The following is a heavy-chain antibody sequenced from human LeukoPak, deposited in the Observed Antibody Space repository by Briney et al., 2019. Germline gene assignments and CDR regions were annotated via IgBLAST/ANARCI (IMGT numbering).Heavy chain of an antibody. CDR1: GFTFTDTY. CDR2: ISPSGTDI. V-gene: IGHV3-11*01. J-gene: IGHJ4*02. Sequence: PGGSLRLSCAVSGFTFTDTYMTWVRQAPGKGLESLSYISPSGTDISYADSVKGRFTISRDNAKNSLYLQMNSLRAEDTAVYYCTRDPRRLDDWGQGTLVTVSS. CDR3: TRDPRRLDD.